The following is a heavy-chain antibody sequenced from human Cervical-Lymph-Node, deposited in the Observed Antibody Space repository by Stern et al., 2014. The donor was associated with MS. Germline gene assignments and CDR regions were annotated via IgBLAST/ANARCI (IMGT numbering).Heavy chain of an antibody. CDR2: IIPVVVTA. D-gene: IGHD1-1*01. Sequence: QVQLVQSGAEVRKPGSSVKVSCKASGGTFSRYGISWVRQAPGQGLEWMGRIIPVVVTADYAEQFQGRVTITADGSTSTAYMELSSLTSADTAVYYCARGPYNRDFFEYWGQGTLVTVSS. CDR1: GGTFSRYG. J-gene: IGHJ4*02. CDR3: ARGPYNRDFFEY. V-gene: IGHV1-69*18.